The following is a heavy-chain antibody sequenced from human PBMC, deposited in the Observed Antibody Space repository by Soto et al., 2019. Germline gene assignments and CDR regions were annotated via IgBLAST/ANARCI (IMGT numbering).Heavy chain of an antibody. CDR2: IRSKAYGGTT. V-gene: IGHV3-49*03. CDR3: TRFGPGYSRTQGRHDAFDI. CDR1: GFTFGDYA. D-gene: IGHD6-13*01. J-gene: IGHJ3*02. Sequence: GGSLRLSCTASGFTFGDYAMSWFRQAPGKGLEWVGFIRSKAYGGTTEYAASVKGRFTISRDDSKSIAYLQMNSLKTEDTAVYYCTRFGPGYSRTQGRHDAFDIWGQGTMVTVSS.